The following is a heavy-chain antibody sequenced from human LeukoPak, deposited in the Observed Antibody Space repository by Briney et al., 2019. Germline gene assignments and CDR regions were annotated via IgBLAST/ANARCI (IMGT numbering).Heavy chain of an antibody. J-gene: IGHJ4*02. V-gene: IGHV3-74*01. CDR3: ARELPAAILRLDPGLDY. D-gene: IGHD2-2*01. CDR1: GFTFSSYW. CDR2: INSDGSST. Sequence: GGSLGLSCAASGFTFSSYWMHWVRQAPGKGLVWVSRINSDGSSTSYADSVKGRFTISRDNAKNTLYLQMNSLRAEDTAVYYCARELPAAILRLDPGLDYWGQGTLVTVSS.